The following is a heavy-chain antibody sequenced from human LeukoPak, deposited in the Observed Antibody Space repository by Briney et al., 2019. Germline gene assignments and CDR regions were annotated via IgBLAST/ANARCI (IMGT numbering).Heavy chain of an antibody. D-gene: IGHD4-11*01. Sequence: SETLSLTCTVSGVSISTSCWSWIRQSPGRGLEWVGYRCDDGRDLYNPSLRSRVSRVTISVDASEKQFSLSLRSVTAANTAMYYCARTTRVTPDGRAEYFEDWGQGTLVIVSS. CDR1: GVSISTSC. J-gene: IGHJ1*01. CDR3: ARTTRVTPDGRAEYFED. V-gene: IGHV4-59*03. CDR2: RCDDGRD.